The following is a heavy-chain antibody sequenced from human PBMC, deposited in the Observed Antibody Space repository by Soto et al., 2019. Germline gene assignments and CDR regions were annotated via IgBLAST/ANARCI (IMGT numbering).Heavy chain of an antibody. CDR3: ARGPGAGIWFAP. Sequence: ASVKVSCKASGYTFTSYGISWVRQAPGQGLEWMGWINSYNGNTKYAQKLQGIVTMTTDTSTSTAYMELRSLRSDDTAVYYCARGPGAGIWFAPGGKETLVPVPS. CDR1: GYTFTSYG. J-gene: IGHJ5*02. V-gene: IGHV1-18*01. D-gene: IGHD6-19*01. CDR2: INSYNGNT.